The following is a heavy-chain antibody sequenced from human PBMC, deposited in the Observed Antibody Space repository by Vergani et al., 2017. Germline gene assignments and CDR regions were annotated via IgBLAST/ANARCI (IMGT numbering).Heavy chain of an antibody. Sequence: QVQILQSGGGVVQPGGSLRLSCTLSGFTLNTYGIHWVRQAPGKGLEWVSFIRYDGSSEYYGDSVKGRLTISRDKSQNTVNLQMNNLRTEDTAVYFCANSVIAGNVGVAYFDMDIWGRGTTVTVSS. CDR2: IRYDGSSE. CDR3: ANSVIAGNVGVAYFDMDI. J-gene: IGHJ6*02. V-gene: IGHV3-30*02. D-gene: IGHD2/OR15-2a*01. CDR1: GFTLNTYG.